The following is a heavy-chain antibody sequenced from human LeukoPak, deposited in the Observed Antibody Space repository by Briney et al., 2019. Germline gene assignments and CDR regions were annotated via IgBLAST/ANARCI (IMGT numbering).Heavy chain of an antibody. CDR1: GGSISGYY. CDR2: IYYSGST. Sequence: SETPSLTCTVSGGSISGYYWSWIRQPPGKGLEWIGYIYYSGSTNYNPSLKSRVTISVDTSKNQFSLKLSSVTAADTAVYYCAGGLRPLDVWGKGTTVTVSS. J-gene: IGHJ6*04. V-gene: IGHV4-59*01. D-gene: IGHD4-17*01. CDR3: AGGLRPLDV.